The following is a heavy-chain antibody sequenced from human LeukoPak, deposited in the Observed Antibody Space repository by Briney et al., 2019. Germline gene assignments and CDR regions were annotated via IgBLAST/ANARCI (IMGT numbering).Heavy chain of an antibody. CDR1: GFTFSSYA. J-gene: IGHJ4*02. D-gene: IGHD2/OR15-2a*01. CDR3: AKQNSRGFDY. Sequence: GGSLRLSCAASGFTFSSYAMNWVRQAPGKGLEWASAISGSGGSTYYADSVKGRFTISRDNSKNTLYLQMNNLRAEDTAVYYCAKQNSRGFDYWGQGTLVTVSS. CDR2: ISGSGGST. V-gene: IGHV3-23*01.